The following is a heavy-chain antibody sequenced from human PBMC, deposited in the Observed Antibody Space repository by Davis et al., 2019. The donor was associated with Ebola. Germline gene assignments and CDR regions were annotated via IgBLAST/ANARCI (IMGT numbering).Heavy chain of an antibody. Sequence: MPSETLSLTCTVSGGSISSGDYYWSWIRQPPGKGLEWIGYIYYSGSTYYNPSLKSRVTISVDTSKNQFSLKLSSVTAADTAVYYCARLPAHSGSCGCLDYWGQGTLVT. D-gene: IGHD5-12*01. CDR2: IYYSGST. CDR1: GGSISSGDYY. CDR3: ARLPAHSGSCGCLDY. V-gene: IGHV4-30-4*01. J-gene: IGHJ4*02.